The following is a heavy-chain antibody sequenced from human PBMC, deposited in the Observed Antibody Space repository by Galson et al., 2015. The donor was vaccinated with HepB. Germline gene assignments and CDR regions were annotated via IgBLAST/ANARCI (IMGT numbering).Heavy chain of an antibody. CDR1: GFTFSGSA. CDR3: TRLGDFSGYSSS. CDR2: MRSKANDYAT. Sequence: SLRLSCAASGFTFSGSAIHWVRQASGKGLEWVGRMRSKANDYATAYAASLKGRVTISRADSKNTAYLHMKSLKTEDTAVYYCTRLGDFSGYSSSWGQGTLVTVSS. D-gene: IGHD6-13*01. V-gene: IGHV3-73*01. J-gene: IGHJ4*02.